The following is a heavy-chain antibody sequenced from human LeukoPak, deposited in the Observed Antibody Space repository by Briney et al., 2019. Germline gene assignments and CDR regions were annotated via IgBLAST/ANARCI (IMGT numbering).Heavy chain of an antibody. CDR3: ARDYAVGESFDI. D-gene: IGHD3-16*01. CDR1: GFTFSSYW. Sequence: GGSLRLSCAASGFTFSSYWMHWVRQAPGEGLVWVSRISSDGSSTSHADSVKGRFTISRDNAKNTLYLQMNSLRAEDTAVYYCARDYAVGESFDIWGQGTLVTVSS. J-gene: IGHJ3*02. CDR2: ISSDGSST. V-gene: IGHV3-74*01.